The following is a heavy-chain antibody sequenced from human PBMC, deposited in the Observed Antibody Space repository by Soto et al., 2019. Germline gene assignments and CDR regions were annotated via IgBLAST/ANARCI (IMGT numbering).Heavy chain of an antibody. V-gene: IGHV4-34*01. CDR1: GGSFSGYY. J-gene: IGHJ3*02. D-gene: IGHD5-12*01. CDR3: ARGREMATKGLSAFDI. Sequence: SETLSLTCAVYGGSFSGYYWSWIRQPPGKGLEWIGEINHSGSTNYNPSLKSRVTISVDTSKNQFSLKLSSVTAADTAVYYCARGREMATKGLSAFDIWGQGTMVTV. CDR2: INHSGST.